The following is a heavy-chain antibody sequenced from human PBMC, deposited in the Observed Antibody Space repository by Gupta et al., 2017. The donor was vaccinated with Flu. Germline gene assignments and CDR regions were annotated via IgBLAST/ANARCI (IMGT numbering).Heavy chain of an antibody. CDR3: ARTQPWTYDFDA. J-gene: IGHJ1*01. V-gene: IGHV2-70*04. D-gene: IGHD3-3*01. CDR2: IHWDDQK. Sequence: RVTWIRQTTGKALEWLARIHWDDQKFYTTYMRTRLTISKDTSKSQVVLTLTDVDPLDSATYFCARTQPWTYDFDAWGQGSGVSVSS. CDR1: R.